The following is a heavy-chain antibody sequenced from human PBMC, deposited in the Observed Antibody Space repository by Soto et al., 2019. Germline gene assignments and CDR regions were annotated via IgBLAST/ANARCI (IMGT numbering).Heavy chain of an antibody. CDR1: GGSFDDFY. V-gene: IGHV4-34*01. Sequence: SETLSLTCAFYGGSFDDFYWSWVRQSPGKXLEWVGGISHDGGTNYSPSLASRVSISVDTSKNQFSLHLRSVTAADTGLYYCARGQLVWYGDLTPYHRDMDVWGQGTTVTVSS. CDR3: ARGQLVWYGDLTPYHRDMDV. CDR2: ISHDGGT. J-gene: IGHJ6*02. D-gene: IGHD3-10*01.